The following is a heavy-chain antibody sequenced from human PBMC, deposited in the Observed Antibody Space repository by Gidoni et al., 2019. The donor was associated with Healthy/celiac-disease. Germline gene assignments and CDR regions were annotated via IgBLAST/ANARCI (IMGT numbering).Heavy chain of an antibody. CDR2: IYHSGST. J-gene: IGHJ4*02. D-gene: IGHD3-3*01. V-gene: IGHV4-4*02. CDR1: GGSISSSNW. Sequence: QVPLQESGPGLVKPSGTLSPTCAVSGGSISSSNWWSWVRQPPGKGLEWIGEIYHSGSTKYNPSLKSRVTISVDKSKNQFSLKLSSVTAADTAVYYCARVPDDFWSGYYPYYFDYWGQGTLVTVSS. CDR3: ARVPDDFWSGYYPYYFDY.